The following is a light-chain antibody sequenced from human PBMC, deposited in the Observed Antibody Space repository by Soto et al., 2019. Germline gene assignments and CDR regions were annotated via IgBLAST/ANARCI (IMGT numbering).Light chain of an antibody. CDR1: QSINDN. Sequence: EIVMTQSPATLSVSPGERVTLSCRASQSINDNVAWYQQKTGQAPRLLMYSATTRATDIPARFSGSGSGTEFTLTISSLRSEDFAVYYCQQYHNWPPLTFGGGTKVDIK. J-gene: IGKJ4*01. V-gene: IGKV3-15*01. CDR2: SAT. CDR3: QQYHNWPPLT.